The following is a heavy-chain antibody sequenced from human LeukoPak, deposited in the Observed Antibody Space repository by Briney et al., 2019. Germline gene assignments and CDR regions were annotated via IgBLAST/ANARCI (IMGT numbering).Heavy chain of an antibody. J-gene: IGHJ4*02. CDR3: ARDKFDILTGTFDY. V-gene: IGHV3-7*01. CDR2: IKQDGGEE. Sequence: GGSLRLSCAASGFIFSTYWMSWVRQAPGKGLEWVANIKQDGGEEHYVDSVKGRFTISRDNAKNSLYLQMNSLRAEDTAVYYCARDKFDILTGTFDYWGQGTLVTVPS. D-gene: IGHD3-9*01. CDR1: GFIFSTYW.